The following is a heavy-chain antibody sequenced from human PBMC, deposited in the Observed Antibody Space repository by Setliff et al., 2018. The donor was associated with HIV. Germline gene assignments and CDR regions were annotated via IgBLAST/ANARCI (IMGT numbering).Heavy chain of an antibody. Sequence: GASVKVSCKASGYTFTSYYMHWVRQAPGQGLEWMGMVYPSDGSTSYAQKFQGRVTMTRDTSTSTIYMELNSLTSEDTAVYYCARHGDFDTYYNSMDVWGQGTTVTVSS. D-gene: IGHD3-9*01. CDR2: VYPSDGST. CDR3: ARHGDFDTYYNSMDV. CDR1: GYTFTSYY. V-gene: IGHV1-46*01. J-gene: IGHJ6*02.